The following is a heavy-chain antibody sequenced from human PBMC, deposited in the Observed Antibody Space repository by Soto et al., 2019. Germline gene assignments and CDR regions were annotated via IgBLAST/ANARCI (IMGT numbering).Heavy chain of an antibody. CDR3: TLWSGKQSDAFDL. V-gene: IGHV1-69*02. CDR2: IIPILGIA. CDR1: GGTFSSYT. J-gene: IGHJ3*01. Sequence: QVQLVQSGAEVKKPGSSVKVSCKASGGTFSSYTISWVRQAPGQGLEWMGRIIPILGIANYAPKLQGRVTITADKSTIPTYIELTSLKSKDTAVYYSTLWSGKQSDAFDLRGQRTMVTASS. D-gene: IGHD3-3*01.